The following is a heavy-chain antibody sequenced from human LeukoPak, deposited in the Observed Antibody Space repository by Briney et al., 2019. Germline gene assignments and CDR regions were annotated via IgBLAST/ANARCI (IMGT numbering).Heavy chain of an antibody. CDR1: GGTFSSYV. Sequence: GASVKVSCKASGGTFSSYVISWVRQAPGQGLEWTGRIIPILDIANYARKFQGRVTITADKSTSTAYMELSSLRSEDTAVYYCARDRGDLDYWGQGTLVTVSS. J-gene: IGHJ4*02. V-gene: IGHV1-69*04. D-gene: IGHD7-27*01. CDR3: ARDRGDLDY. CDR2: IIPILDIA.